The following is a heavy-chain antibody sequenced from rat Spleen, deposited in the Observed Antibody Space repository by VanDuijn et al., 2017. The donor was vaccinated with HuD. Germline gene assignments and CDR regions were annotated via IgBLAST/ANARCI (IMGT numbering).Heavy chain of an antibody. Sequence: EVQLVESDGGLVQPGRSLKLSCAASGFTLSDHYMAWVRQAPTKGLEWVASIGPIGDSTYYRDSVKGRFTVSRDNAKGTLFLQMDSLRSEDTATYYCARHGTLGWYFDFWGPGTMVTVSS. CDR2: IGPIGDST. J-gene: IGHJ1*01. CDR1: GFTLSDHY. CDR3: ARHGTLGWYFDF. D-gene: IGHD4-6*01. V-gene: IGHV5-25*01.